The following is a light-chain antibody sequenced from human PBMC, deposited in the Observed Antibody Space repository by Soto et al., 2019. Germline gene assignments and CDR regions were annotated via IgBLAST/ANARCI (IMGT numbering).Light chain of an antibody. V-gene: IGKV1-39*01. CDR3: QQCYSTPVMYT. CDR2: AAS. CDR1: QSISSY. Sequence: DIQMTQSPSSLSASVGDRVTITCRASQSISSYLNWYQQKPGKAPKLLIYAASSLQSGVPSRFSGSGSGTDFTLTISSLQPEDFATYYCQQCYSTPVMYTFGQGTKLEIK. J-gene: IGKJ2*01.